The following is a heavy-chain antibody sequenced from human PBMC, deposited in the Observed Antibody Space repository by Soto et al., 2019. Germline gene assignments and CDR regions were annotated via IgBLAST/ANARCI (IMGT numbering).Heavy chain of an antibody. D-gene: IGHD3-16*01. J-gene: IGHJ5*02. V-gene: IGHV1-69*12. Sequence: QVQLVQSGAEVKKPGSSVKVSCKASGGTFSSYAISWVRQAPGQGLEWMGGIIPIFGTANYAQKFQGRVTSTADEATSTAYMELRSLSSEEKAVYYCASWWGPRWFADYVPPTPFDPWGQGTLVTVSS. CDR3: ASWWGPRWFADYVPPTPFDP. CDR1: GGTFSSYA. CDR2: IIPIFGTA.